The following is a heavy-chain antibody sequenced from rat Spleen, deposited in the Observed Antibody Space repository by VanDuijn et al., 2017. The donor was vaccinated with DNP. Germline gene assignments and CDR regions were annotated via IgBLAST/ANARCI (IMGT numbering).Heavy chain of an antibody. CDR1: GFTFSNYY. D-gene: IGHD1-10*01. V-gene: IGHV5-25*01. Sequence: EVKLVESGGGLVQPGRSLKLSCAASGFTFSNYYMAWVRQAPTKGLEWVASINDGGANTYYPDSVKGRFTISRDNAESSLYLQMGSLKSEDTATYYCAREQHYHFDYWGQGVLVTVSS. J-gene: IGHJ2*01. CDR3: AREQHYHFDY. CDR2: INDGGANT.